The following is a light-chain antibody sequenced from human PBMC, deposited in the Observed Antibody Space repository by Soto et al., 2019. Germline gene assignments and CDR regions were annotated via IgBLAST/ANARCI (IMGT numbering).Light chain of an antibody. CDR2: KAS. CDR1: HSISTW. Sequence: DIQMTQSPSTLSASVGDRVTITCRASHSISTWLAWYQQKPGKAPKLLIYKASSLESGVPSRFSGSGSGTEFTLTISSLQPDDFATYYCHQYYSLVTFGGGTKLEIK. CDR3: HQYYSLVT. V-gene: IGKV1-5*03. J-gene: IGKJ4*01.